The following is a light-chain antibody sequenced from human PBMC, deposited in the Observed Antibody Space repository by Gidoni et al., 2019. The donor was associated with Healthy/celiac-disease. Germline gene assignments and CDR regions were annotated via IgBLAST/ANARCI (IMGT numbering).Light chain of an antibody. CDR3: QQYYSTLGIT. J-gene: IGKJ4*01. CDR2: WAS. CDR1: QSVLYSSNNKNY. V-gene: IGKV4-1*01. Sequence: DIVMTQSPDSLAVSLGERATLNCTSSQSVLYSSNNKNYLAWYQQKPGQPPKLLIYWASTRASGVPDRFSGSGSGTDFTLTISSLQAEDVAVYYCQQYYSTLGITFXGXTKVEIK.